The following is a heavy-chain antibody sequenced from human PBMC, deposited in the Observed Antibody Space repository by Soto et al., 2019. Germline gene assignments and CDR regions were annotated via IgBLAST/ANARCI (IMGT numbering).Heavy chain of an antibody. CDR1: GYSFSSYG. V-gene: IGHV1-18*01. Sequence: GASVKVSCKASGYSFSSYGMTWVRQAPGQGLEWLGWISPYNDDTKYAQRLQGRVTMTTDTSTRTAYMDIRGLRSDDTAIYYCARGGYYDSSGARNYHYYGMDVWGQGTTVTVSS. CDR2: ISPYNDDT. J-gene: IGHJ6*02. CDR3: ARGGYYDSSGARNYHYYGMDV. D-gene: IGHD3-22*01.